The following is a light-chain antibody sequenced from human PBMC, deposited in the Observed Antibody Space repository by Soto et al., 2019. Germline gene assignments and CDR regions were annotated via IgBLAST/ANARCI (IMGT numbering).Light chain of an antibody. J-gene: IGLJ1*01. Sequence: QSALTQPRSVSGSPGQSVTISCTGTSSDVGGYNYVSWYQQHPGKAPKLMSYDVSKRPSGVPDRFSGSKSGNTASLTISGLQAEDEADYYCCSYAGSYTYVFGTGTQRTVL. CDR1: SSDVGGYNY. CDR3: CSYAGSYTYV. V-gene: IGLV2-11*01. CDR2: DVS.